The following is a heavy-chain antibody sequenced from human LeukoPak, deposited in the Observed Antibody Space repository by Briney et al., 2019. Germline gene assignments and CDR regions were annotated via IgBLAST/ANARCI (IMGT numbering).Heavy chain of an antibody. CDR3: ARSGRGRFDAFDI. CDR1: GYSFTNYW. V-gene: IGHV5-51*01. J-gene: IGHJ3*02. CDR2: IYPGDSDT. D-gene: IGHD3-10*01. Sequence: GESLKISCKGSGYSFTNYWIAWVRQMPGRGLAWMGIIYPGDSDTRYSPSFQGQVTISADKSISTAYLQWSSLKASDTAMYYCARSGRGRFDAFDIWGQGTMVTVSS.